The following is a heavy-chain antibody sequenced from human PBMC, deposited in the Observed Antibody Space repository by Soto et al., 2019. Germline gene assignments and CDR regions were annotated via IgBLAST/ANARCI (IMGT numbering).Heavy chain of an antibody. Sequence: LRLSCAASGFTFSSYWMSWVRQAPGKGLEWVANIKQDGSEKYYVDSAKGRFTISRDNSKNTLYLQMNSLRAEDTAVYYCARDTSGTGYFDFWGQGTLVTVSS. CDR2: IKQDGSEK. D-gene: IGHD1-26*01. V-gene: IGHV3-7*01. CDR1: GFTFSSYW. CDR3: ARDTSGTGYFDF. J-gene: IGHJ4*02.